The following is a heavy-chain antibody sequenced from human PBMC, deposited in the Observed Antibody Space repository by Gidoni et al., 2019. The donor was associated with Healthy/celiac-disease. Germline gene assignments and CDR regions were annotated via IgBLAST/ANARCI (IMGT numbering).Heavy chain of an antibody. CDR2: ITHSGST. CDR3: ARDDNAGYYYYGMDV. J-gene: IGHJ6*02. Sequence: QVKLQQWGAGLLKPSETLSLTCAVYGGSFSGYYWSWIRQPPGKGLEWIGEITHSGSTNYNPSLKSRVTISGDTSKNQFSLKLSSVTAADTAVYYCARDDNAGYYYYGMDVWGQGTTVTVSS. V-gene: IGHV4-34*01. CDR1: GGSFSGYY. D-gene: IGHD3-22*01.